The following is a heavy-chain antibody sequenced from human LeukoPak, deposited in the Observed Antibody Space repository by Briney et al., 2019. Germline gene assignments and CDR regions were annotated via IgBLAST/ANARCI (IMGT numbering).Heavy chain of an antibody. CDR1: GFTFSSYS. J-gene: IGHJ4*02. CDR3: ARRGASSGGLDY. V-gene: IGHV3-21*01. CDR2: ISSSSSYI. Sequence: GGSLRLSCAASGFTFSSYSMNWVRQAPGKGLEWVSSISSSSSYIYYADSVKGRFTISRDNAKNSLYLQMNSLRVEDTAVYYCARRGASSGGLDYWGQGTLVTVSS. D-gene: IGHD6-19*01.